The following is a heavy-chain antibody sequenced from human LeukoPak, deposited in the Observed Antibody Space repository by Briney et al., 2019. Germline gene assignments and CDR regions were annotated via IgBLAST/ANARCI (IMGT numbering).Heavy chain of an antibody. Sequence: ASVKVSCKASGYTFTGYYLHWVRQAPGQGLEWVGVVNPTGGTITYAQKFQGRVSMTSDTSTNTVYMELSSLRSDDTSVYYCAREITSWKVLFDWGQGTLVTVSS. J-gene: IGHJ4*02. CDR2: VNPTGGTI. CDR3: AREITSWKVLFD. CDR1: GYTFTGYY. D-gene: IGHD2-2*01. V-gene: IGHV1-46*01.